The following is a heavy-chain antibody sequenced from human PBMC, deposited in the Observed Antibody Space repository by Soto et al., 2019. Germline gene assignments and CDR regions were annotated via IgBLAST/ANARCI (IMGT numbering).Heavy chain of an antibody. CDR2: IIPIFGTA. CDR1: GGTFSSYA. D-gene: IGHD6-6*01. V-gene: IGHV1-69*01. Sequence: QVQLVQSGAEVKKPGSSVKVSCKASGGTFSSYAISWVRQAPGQGLEWMGGIIPIFGTANYAKKFKGRVTITADESTSTAYMELSSLRSEDTAVYYCARGSSSGGYYYYYGMDVWGQGTTVTVSS. CDR3: ARGSSSGGYYYYYGMDV. J-gene: IGHJ6*02.